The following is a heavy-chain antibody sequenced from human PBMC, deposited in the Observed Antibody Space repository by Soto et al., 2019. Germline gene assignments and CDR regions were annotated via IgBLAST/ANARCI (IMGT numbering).Heavy chain of an antibody. J-gene: IGHJ4*02. V-gene: IGHV3-48*02. CDR1: GFTFSTYA. D-gene: IGHD3-10*01. CDR3: ADDEDGDSDFDS. Sequence: GGSLRLSCAASGFTFSTYAMAWVRQAPGKGLEWLSYISSSGRTIYYAESIRGRFSISRDNAKNLVYLQMDSLRDEDTAVYFCADDEDGDSDFDSWGQGTLVTVSS. CDR2: ISSSGRTI.